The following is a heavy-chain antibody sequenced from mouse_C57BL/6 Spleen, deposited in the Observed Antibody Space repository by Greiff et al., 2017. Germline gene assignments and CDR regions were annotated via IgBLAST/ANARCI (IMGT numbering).Heavy chain of an antibody. J-gene: IGHJ3*01. D-gene: IGHD3-2*02. V-gene: IGHV1-55*01. Sequence: QVQLQQPGAELVKPGASVKMSCKASGYTFTSYWITWVKQRPGQGLEWIGDIYPGSGSTNYNEKFKSKATLTVATSSSTAYMQLSSLTSEDSAVYYCARSEAAQAPWFAYWGQGTLVTVSA. CDR3: ARSEAAQAPWFAY. CDR1: GYTFTSYW. CDR2: IYPGSGST.